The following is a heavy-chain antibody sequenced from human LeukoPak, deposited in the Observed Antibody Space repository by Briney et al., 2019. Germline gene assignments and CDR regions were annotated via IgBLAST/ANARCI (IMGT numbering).Heavy chain of an antibody. D-gene: IGHD2-15*01. CDR3: AGDKTHCSGASCYSAQVY. Sequence: ASVKVSCRASGGTFSNYAITWVRQAPGQGLEWMGRIIPNIAMPNYAQKFQGRVTITADTSTNTAYLDLSSLSSEDTAVYYCAGDKTHCSGASCYSAQVYWGQGSLVTVSS. J-gene: IGHJ4*02. CDR1: GGTFSNYA. CDR2: IIPNIAMP. V-gene: IGHV1-69*04.